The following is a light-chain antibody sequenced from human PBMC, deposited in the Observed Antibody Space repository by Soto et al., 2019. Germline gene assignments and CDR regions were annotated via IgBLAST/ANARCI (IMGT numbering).Light chain of an antibody. V-gene: IGKV1-13*02. CDR1: QDIRGA. J-gene: IGKJ5*01. Sequence: AIQLTQSPSSLSASVGDRVTITCRASQDIRGALAWYQQKPGKPPKLLIFDVSSLQSGVPSRFSGSGSGTDFTLTICGLQPEDFATYYCQQFNTYPITFGQGTRLEIK. CDR2: DVS. CDR3: QQFNTYPIT.